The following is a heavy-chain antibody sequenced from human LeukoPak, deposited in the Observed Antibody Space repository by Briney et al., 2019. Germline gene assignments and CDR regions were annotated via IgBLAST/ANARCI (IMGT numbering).Heavy chain of an antibody. D-gene: IGHD3-10*01. CDR1: GYTFTSYS. CDR3: ARVGVWFGELFGGYYYYGMDV. CDR2: ISAYNGNT. V-gene: IGHV1-18*01. Sequence: ASDKVSCKASGYTFTSYSISWVRQAPGQGLEWMGWISAYNGNTNYAQKLQGRVTMTTDTSTSTAYMELRSLRSDDTAVYYCARVGVWFGELFGGYYYYGMDVWGQGTTVTVSS. J-gene: IGHJ6*02.